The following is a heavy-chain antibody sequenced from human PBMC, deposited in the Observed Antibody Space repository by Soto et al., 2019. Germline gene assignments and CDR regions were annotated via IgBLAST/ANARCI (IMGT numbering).Heavy chain of an antibody. CDR3: PRSGCSGGTCYRGYDGFDI. J-gene: IGHJ3*02. CDR1: GFPFSSFG. V-gene: IGHV3-33*01. Sequence: QVQLVESGGGVVQPGKSLRLSCAASGFPFSSFGIHWVRQAPGEGLEWVAVIWYDGSNKYYADSVKGRFTISRDNAKNTVDLQMNSLRGEDTAVYYCPRSGCSGGTCYRGYDGFDIWGQGTKVTVSP. CDR2: IWYDGSNK. D-gene: IGHD2-15*01.